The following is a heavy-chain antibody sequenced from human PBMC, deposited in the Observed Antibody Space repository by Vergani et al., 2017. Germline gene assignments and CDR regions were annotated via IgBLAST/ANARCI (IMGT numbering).Heavy chain of an antibody. Sequence: QVQLQQWGAGLLKPSETLSLTCAVYGGSFSGYYWSWIRQPPGKGLEWIGEINHSGSTNYNPSLKSRVTISVDTSKNQFSLKLSSVTAADTAVYYCAKDSGGQNWGRPDAFDIWGQGTMVTVSS. J-gene: IGHJ3*02. CDR1: GGSFSGYY. CDR3: AKDSGGQNWGRPDAFDI. CDR2: INHSGST. V-gene: IGHV4-34*01. D-gene: IGHD7-27*01.